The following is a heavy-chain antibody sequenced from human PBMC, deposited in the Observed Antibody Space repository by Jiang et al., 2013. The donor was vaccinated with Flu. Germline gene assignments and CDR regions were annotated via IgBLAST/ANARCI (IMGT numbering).Heavy chain of an antibody. CDR2: IYYSGST. D-gene: IGHD6-19*01. CDR1: GGSISQWWLL. V-gene: IGHV4-31*01. Sequence: LVKPSQTLSLTCTVSGGSISQWWLLLDLGSASTQGRAWSGIGYIYYSGSTYYNPSLKSLVTISVDTSKNQFSLKLSSVTAADTAVYYCARASSGWAPYGMDVWGKGTTVTVSS. CDR3: ARASSGWAPYGMDV. J-gene: IGHJ6*04.